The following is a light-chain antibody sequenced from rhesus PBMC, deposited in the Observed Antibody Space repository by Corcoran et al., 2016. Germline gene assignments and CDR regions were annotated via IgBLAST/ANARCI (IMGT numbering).Light chain of an antibody. CDR2: GES. V-gene: IGKV3-53*01. CDR1: QSVSRS. J-gene: IGKJ2*01. Sequence: QVILTQSPATLSLSPGERATLSCRASQSVSRSLAWYQPNPGQAPRLLIYGESSRATDIPDRFSGSGYGTDFTLTISSLEPEDFAVYYCQKYSSSPYSFGQGTKLEI. CDR3: QKYSSSPYS.